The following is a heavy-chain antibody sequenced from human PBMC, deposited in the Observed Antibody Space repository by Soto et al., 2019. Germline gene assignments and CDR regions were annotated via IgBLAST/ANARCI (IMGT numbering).Heavy chain of an antibody. CDR3: ARWAVGIAAAGTIY. J-gene: IGHJ4*02. CDR1: GFTFSSYS. CDR2: ISSSSSTI. D-gene: IGHD6-13*01. V-gene: IGHV3-48*01. Sequence: EVQLVESGGGLVQPGGSLRLSCAASGFTFSSYSMNWVRQAPGKGLEWVSYISSSSSTIYYADSVKGRFTISRDNAKNALYLQMNGLRAEDTAVYYCARWAVGIAAAGTIYWGQGTLVTVSS.